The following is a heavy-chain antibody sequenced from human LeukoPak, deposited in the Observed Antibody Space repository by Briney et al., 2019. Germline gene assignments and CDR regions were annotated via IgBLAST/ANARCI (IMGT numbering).Heavy chain of an antibody. J-gene: IGHJ3*02. Sequence: PGGSLRLSCAASGFTFSSYSMNWVRQAPGKGLEWVSSISSSSSYIYYADSVKGRSTISRDNAKNSLYLQMNSLRAEDTAVYYCARAVYGFDAFDIWGQGTMVTVSP. V-gene: IGHV3-21*01. CDR1: GFTFSSYS. CDR3: ARAVYGFDAFDI. D-gene: IGHD4-17*01. CDR2: ISSSSSYI.